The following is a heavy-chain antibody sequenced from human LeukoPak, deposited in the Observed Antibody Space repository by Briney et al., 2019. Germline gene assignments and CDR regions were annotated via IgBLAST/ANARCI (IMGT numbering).Heavy chain of an antibody. CDR3: ARHRVAGTRAFDI. J-gene: IGHJ3*02. CDR1: GGSISSYY. V-gene: IGHV4-59*01. D-gene: IGHD6-19*01. Sequence: SETLSLTCTVSGGSISSYYWSWLRQPPGKGLEWIGYIYYSGSTNYNPSLKSRVTISVDTSKNQFSLKLSSVTAADTAVYYCARHRVAGTRAFDIWGQGTMVTVSS. CDR2: IYYSGST.